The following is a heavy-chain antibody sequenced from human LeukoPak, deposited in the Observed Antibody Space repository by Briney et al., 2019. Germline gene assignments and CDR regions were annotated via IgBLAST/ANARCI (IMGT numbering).Heavy chain of an antibody. CDR2: INPNSGGT. V-gene: IGHV1-2*02. CDR1: GYTFTGYY. J-gene: IGHJ3*02. D-gene: IGHD4-17*01. CDR3: ARVRGDYDDAFDI. Sequence: ASVKVSCKASGYTFTGYYMHWVRQAPGQGLEWMGWINPNSGGTNYAQKFQGRVTMTRNTSISTAYMELSSLRSEDTAVYYCARVRGDYDDAFDIWGQGTMDTVSS.